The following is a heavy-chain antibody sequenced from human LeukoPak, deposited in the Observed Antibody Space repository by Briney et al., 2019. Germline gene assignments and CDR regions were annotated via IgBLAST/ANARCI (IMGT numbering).Heavy chain of an antibody. D-gene: IGHD4-23*01. CDR1: GYSFTSYW. V-gene: IGHV5-10-1*01. CDR3: ARRDHGGHSGGLDV. CDR2: IDPSDSYT. J-gene: IGHJ6*02. Sequence: GESLRISCKASGYSFTSYWIDWVRQMPGKGLEWMGNIDPSDSYTNYSPSFQGHVTISADKSIGTAYLQWSSLKASDTAMYYCARRDHGGHSGGLDVWGQGTTVTVSS.